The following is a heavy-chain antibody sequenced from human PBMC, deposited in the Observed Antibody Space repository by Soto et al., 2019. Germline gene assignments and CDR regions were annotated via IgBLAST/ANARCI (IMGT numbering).Heavy chain of an antibody. D-gene: IGHD4-17*01. CDR2: INTGNGNT. J-gene: IGHJ4*02. V-gene: IGHV1-3*04. CDR3: ARDNPTTGFDF. CDR1: GYSLSIFA. Sequence: QVPLVQSGAEVKKPGASVKVSCKASGYSLSIFAIHWVRQAPGQSLQWLGWINTGNGNTEYSQKFQGRVTITRDTSTNTAYMELSSLRSEDTAVFYCARDNPTTGFDFWGQGTLVTVSS.